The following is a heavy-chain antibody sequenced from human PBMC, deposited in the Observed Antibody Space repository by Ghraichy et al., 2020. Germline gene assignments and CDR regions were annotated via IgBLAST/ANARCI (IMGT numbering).Heavy chain of an antibody. D-gene: IGHD6-13*01. CDR2: INQDGLEK. CDR3: VKVGSSSWFGDY. J-gene: IGHJ4*02. CDR1: GFTFSSYW. Sequence: GGSLRLSCAASGFTFSSYWMSWVRQAPGKGLEWVANINQDGLEKYYVDSVKGRFTISRDNAKNSLYLQMNSLRAEDTAVYYCVKVGSSSWFGDYWGQGTLVTVSS. V-gene: IGHV3-7*01.